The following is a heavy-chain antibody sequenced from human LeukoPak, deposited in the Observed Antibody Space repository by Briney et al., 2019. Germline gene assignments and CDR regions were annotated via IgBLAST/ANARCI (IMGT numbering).Heavy chain of an antibody. D-gene: IGHD3-3*01. V-gene: IGHV4-4*02. CDR2: IYHSGST. J-gene: IGHJ6*03. CDR3: ARRGYDFWSGYPQDYYMDV. CDR1: GGSISSSNR. Sequence: SETLSLTCAVSGGSISSSNRWSWVRQPPGKGLEWIGEIYHSGSTNYNPSLKSRVTISVDTSKNQFSLKLSSVTAADTAVYYCARRGYDFWSGYPQDYYMDVWGKGTTVTVSS.